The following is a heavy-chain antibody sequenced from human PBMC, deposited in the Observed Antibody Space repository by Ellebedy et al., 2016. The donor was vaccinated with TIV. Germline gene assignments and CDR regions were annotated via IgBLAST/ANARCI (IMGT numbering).Heavy chain of an antibody. CDR1: GGSINSYY. CDR2: ISYSIYYTGST. Sequence: GSLRLSCTVSGGSINSYYWSWIRQPPVKGLEWIGYISYSIYYTGSTNYNPSLKSRVTMSVDTSKNQFSLKLSSVTAADTAVYYCARHAATVGTPNMDVWGRGTTVTVSS. J-gene: IGHJ6*03. D-gene: IGHD4-23*01. V-gene: IGHV4-59*08. CDR3: ARHAATVGTPNMDV.